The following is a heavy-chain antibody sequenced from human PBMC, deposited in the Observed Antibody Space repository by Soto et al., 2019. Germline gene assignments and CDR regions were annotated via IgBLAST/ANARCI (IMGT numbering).Heavy chain of an antibody. CDR3: ARHNGPLYVGYYYDMDV. Sequence: SETLSLPCTFSGGPLSSSSYHLGWVPQPPGKGLEWIGIIYYSGYTYYNPSLKSRVTISVDTFKNQFSLKLSSVNAADTAVYYCARHNGPLYVGYYYDMDVWGQGTTVTVSS. D-gene: IGHD3-16*01. V-gene: IGHV4-39*01. CDR2: IYYSGYT. J-gene: IGHJ6*02. CDR1: GGPLSSSSYH.